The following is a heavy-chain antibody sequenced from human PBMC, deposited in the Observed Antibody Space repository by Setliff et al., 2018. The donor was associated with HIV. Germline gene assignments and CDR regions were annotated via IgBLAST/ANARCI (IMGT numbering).Heavy chain of an antibody. D-gene: IGHD3-3*01. Sequence: GASVKVSCKSSGYTFTAYYIHWVRQAPGQGPEWMGWIIPKSGETSYAEKFRGRVTMTRDTSLSTAYMELSWLTSDDTAVYYCARVVDRDYDFWSAYEYWGQGTMVTVSS. V-gene: IGHV1-2*02. J-gene: IGHJ4*02. CDR1: GYTFTAYY. CDR3: ARVVDRDYDFWSAYEY. CDR2: IIPKSGET.